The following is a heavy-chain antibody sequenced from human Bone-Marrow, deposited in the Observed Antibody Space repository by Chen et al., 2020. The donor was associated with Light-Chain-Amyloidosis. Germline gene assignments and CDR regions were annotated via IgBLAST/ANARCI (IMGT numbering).Heavy chain of an antibody. D-gene: IGHD6-13*01. V-gene: IGHV1-3*01. CDR1: GYTFTSYA. J-gene: IGHJ5*02. CDR3: ARDSSSWSLGWFDP. CDR2: INAVNGNT. Sequence: QVQLVQSGAEVKKPGASVKVSCKASGYTFTSYAMHWVRQAPGQRLEWMGWINAVNGNTKYSQKFQGRVTITRDTSASTAYMELSSLRSEDTAVYYCARDSSSWSLGWFDPWGQGTLVTVSS.